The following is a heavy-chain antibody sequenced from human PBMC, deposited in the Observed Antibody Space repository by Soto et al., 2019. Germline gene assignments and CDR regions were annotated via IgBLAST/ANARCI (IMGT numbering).Heavy chain of an antibody. Sequence: PVGSLRLSCAASGFTFSDYYMRWIRQAPGKGLEWVSYISSSGSTICYADSVKGRFTISRDNAKNSLYLQMNSLRAEDTAVYYCARRGIAARKGFDYWGQGTLVTVSS. CDR2: ISSSGSTI. J-gene: IGHJ4*02. CDR3: ARRGIAARKGFDY. V-gene: IGHV3-11*01. D-gene: IGHD6-6*01. CDR1: GFTFSDYY.